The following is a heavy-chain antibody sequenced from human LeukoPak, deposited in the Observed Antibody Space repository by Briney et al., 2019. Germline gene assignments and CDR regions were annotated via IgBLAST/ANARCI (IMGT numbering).Heavy chain of an antibody. V-gene: IGHV3-23*01. D-gene: IGHD3-10*01. CDR3: AKYNAGEWHYIDY. CDR1: GFTFSSYG. CDR2: ITGSGGNT. J-gene: IGHJ4*02. Sequence: PGRSLRLSCAASGFTFSSYGMHLVRQAPGKGQEWVSGITGSGGNTYYADSVMGRFTISRDNSKNTLYLQMSSLRAEDTAIYYCAKYNAGEWHYIDYWGQGSLVTVSS.